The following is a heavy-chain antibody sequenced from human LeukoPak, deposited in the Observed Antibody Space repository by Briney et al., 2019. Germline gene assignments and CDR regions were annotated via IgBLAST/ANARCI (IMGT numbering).Heavy chain of an antibody. D-gene: IGHD3-16*01. CDR3: ARGGGLDV. CDR2: INHNGNVN. Sequence: GGSLRLSCAVSGFTFSGFWMSWSRQAPGKGLEWVASINHNGNVNYYVDSVKGRFTISRDNAKNSLYLQMSNLRAEDTAVYFCARGGGLDVWGQGATVTVSS. V-gene: IGHV3-7*03. CDR1: GFTFSGFW. J-gene: IGHJ6*02.